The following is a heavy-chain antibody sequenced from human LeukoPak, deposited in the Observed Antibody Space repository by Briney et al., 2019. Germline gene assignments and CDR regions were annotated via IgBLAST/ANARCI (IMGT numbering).Heavy chain of an antibody. CDR3: AKDLYCTNGVCYGLDY. D-gene: IGHD2-8*01. V-gene: IGHV3-74*01. J-gene: IGHJ4*02. CDR2: INSDGSST. CDR1: GFTFSSYW. Sequence: GGSLRLSCAASGFTFSSYWMHWVRQAPGKGLVWVSRINSDGSSTSYADSVKGRFTISRDNAKNTLYLQMNSLRAEDTAVYYCAKDLYCTNGVCYGLDYWGQGTLVTVSS.